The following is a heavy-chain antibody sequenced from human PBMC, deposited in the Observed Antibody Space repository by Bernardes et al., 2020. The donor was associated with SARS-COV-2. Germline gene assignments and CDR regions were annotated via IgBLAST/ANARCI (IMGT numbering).Heavy chain of an antibody. CDR2: IFSNDEK. CDR3: ARCRRSFYYYGMDV. Sequence: SGPTLVKPTETLTLTCTVSGFSLSNARMGVSWIRQPPGKALEWLAHIFSNDEKSYSTSLKSRLTISKDTSKSQVVLTMTNMDPVDTATYYCARCRRSFYYYGMDVWGQGTTVTVSS. J-gene: IGHJ6*02. CDR1: GFSLSNARMG. V-gene: IGHV2-26*01.